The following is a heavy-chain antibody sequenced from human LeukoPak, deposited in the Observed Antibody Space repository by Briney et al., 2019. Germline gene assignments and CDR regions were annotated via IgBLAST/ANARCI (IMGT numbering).Heavy chain of an antibody. J-gene: IGHJ4*02. Sequence: SETLSLTCAVYGGSFSGYYWSWIRQPPGKGLEWIGEINHSGSTNYNPSLKSRVTISVDTSKNQFSLKLSSVTAADTAVYYCARETYYDFWSGQKGFDYWGRGTLVTVSS. CDR3: ARETYYDFWSGQKGFDY. CDR1: GGSFSGYY. CDR2: INHSGST. V-gene: IGHV4-34*01. D-gene: IGHD3-3*01.